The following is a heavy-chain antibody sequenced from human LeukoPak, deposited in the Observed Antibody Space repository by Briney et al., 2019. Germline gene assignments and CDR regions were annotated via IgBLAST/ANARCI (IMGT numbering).Heavy chain of an antibody. D-gene: IGHD5-24*01. CDR1: GFTFSSYG. CDR2: ISYDGSNK. CDR3: AKGRDGTFDY. V-gene: IGHV3-30*18. J-gene: IGHJ4*02. Sequence: GGSLRLSCVTPGFTFSSYGMHWVRQAPGKGLEWVAVISYDGSNKYYADSVKGRFTISRDNSKNTLYLQMNSLRAEDTAVYYCAKGRDGTFDYWGQGTLVTVSS.